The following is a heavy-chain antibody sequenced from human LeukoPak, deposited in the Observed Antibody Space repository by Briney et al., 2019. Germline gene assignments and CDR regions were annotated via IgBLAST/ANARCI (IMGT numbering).Heavy chain of an antibody. V-gene: IGHV1-69*04. Sequence: GASVKVSCKVSGGSFSNSGISWVRQAPGQGLEWMGRIVPFLDITNYAQKFQGRVTITADKSTSTAYMELSSLRSEDTAVYYCARVSSGSYALDYWGQGTLVTVSS. CDR1: GGSFSNSG. CDR2: IVPFLDIT. CDR3: ARVSSGSYALDY. J-gene: IGHJ4*02. D-gene: IGHD3-10*01.